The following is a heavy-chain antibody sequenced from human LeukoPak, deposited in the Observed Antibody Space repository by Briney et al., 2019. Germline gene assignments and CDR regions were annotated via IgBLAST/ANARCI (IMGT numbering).Heavy chain of an antibody. J-gene: IGHJ3*02. CDR1: GFTFSSYW. D-gene: IGHD3-22*01. Sequence: PGGSLRLSCAASGFTFSSYWMSWVRQAPGKGLEWVSAISGSGGSTYYADSVKGRFTISRDNSKNTLYLQMNSLRAEDTAVYYCAKDFLYYDDLEAFDIWGQGTMVTVSS. CDR3: AKDFLYYDDLEAFDI. CDR2: ISGSGGST. V-gene: IGHV3-23*01.